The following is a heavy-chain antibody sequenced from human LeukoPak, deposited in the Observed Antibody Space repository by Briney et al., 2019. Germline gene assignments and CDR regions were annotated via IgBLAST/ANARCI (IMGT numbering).Heavy chain of an antibody. CDR3: ARDRITLFKPRRYYGMDV. Sequence: ASVKVSCKASGYTFTSYYMHWVRQAPGQGLEWMGIINPSGGSTSYAQKFQGRVTMTRDTSTSTVYMGLSSLRSEDTAVYYCARDRITLFKPRRYYGMDVWGQGTTVTVSS. V-gene: IGHV1-46*01. J-gene: IGHJ6*02. CDR2: INPSGGST. D-gene: IGHD1-14*01. CDR1: GYTFTSYY.